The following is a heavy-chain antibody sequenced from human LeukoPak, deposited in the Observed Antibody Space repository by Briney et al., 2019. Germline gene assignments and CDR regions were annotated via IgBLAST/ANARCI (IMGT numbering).Heavy chain of an antibody. CDR3: ARGGRVGVGYYGSGSYYYNY. CDR1: GGSFSGYY. V-gene: IGHV4-34*01. Sequence: SETLSLTCAVYGGSFSGYYWSWIRQPPGKGLEWIGEINHSGSTNYNPSLKNRVTISVDTSKNQFSLKLSSVTAADTAVYYCARGGRVGVGYYGSGSYYYNYWGQGTLVTVSS. CDR2: INHSGST. J-gene: IGHJ4*02. D-gene: IGHD3-10*01.